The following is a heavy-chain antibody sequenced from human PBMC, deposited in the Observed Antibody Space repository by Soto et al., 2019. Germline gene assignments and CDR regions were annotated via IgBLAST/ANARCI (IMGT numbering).Heavy chain of an antibody. CDR3: AKRAPDTYYFDC. CDR1: GFTFSNYA. J-gene: IGHJ4*02. V-gene: IGHV3-23*01. D-gene: IGHD2-2*02. CDR2: ISVGGSA. Sequence: EVQLLESGGGLIQPGGSLRLSCAVSGFTFSNYAMSWVRQAPGKGLEWVSTISVGGSAFYADSVKGRFTISRDNSKNTLFLQMNSLRAEDTALYHCAKRAPDTYYFDCWGQGTLVTVS.